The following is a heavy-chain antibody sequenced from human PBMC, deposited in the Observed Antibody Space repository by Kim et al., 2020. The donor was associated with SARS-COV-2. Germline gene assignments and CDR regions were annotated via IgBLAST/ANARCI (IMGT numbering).Heavy chain of an antibody. D-gene: IGHD3-3*01. CDR2: IWSDGSQT. Sequence: GGSLRLSCAASGFTFDSYGMHWVRQAPGKGLVWVAIIWSDGSQTYSAASVRGRFTISRDSSNSMLYLQMNSLRADDTAVYYCSRVFDTHPFFLLGRGILV. V-gene: IGHV3-33*01. J-gene: IGHJ2*01. CDR1: GFTFDSYG. CDR3: SRVFDTHPFFL.